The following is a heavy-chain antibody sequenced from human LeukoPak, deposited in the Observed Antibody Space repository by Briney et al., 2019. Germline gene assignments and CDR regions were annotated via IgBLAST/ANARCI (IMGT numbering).Heavy chain of an antibody. J-gene: IGHJ4*02. CDR1: GGSISSYY. D-gene: IGHD6-13*01. Sequence: SETLSLTCTVSGGSISSYYWSWIRQPAGKGLEWIGRIYSTGSTNYNPSLKSRVTMSVDTSKNQFSLRLRSVTAADTAVYYCARQLALAGTAGFDFWGQGALVTVSS. V-gene: IGHV4-4*07. CDR3: ARQLALAGTAGFDF. CDR2: IYSTGST.